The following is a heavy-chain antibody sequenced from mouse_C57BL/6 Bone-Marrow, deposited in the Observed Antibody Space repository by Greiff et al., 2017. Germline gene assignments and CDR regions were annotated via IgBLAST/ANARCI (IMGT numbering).Heavy chain of an antibody. CDR2: IHPSDSDT. J-gene: IGHJ4*01. CDR3: AISTTSYYAMDY. Sequence: QVQLQQPGAELVKPGASVKVSCKASGYTFTSYWMHWVKQRPGQGLEWIGRIHPSDSDTNYNQKFKGKATLTVDKSSSTAYMQRSSLTSEDSAVYYCAISTTSYYAMDYWGQGTSVTVSS. V-gene: IGHV1-74*01. CDR1: GYTFTSYW. D-gene: IGHD6-1*01.